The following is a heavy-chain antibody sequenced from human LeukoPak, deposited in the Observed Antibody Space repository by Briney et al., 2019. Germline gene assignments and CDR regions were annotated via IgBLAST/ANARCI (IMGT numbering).Heavy chain of an antibody. D-gene: IGHD6-19*01. Sequence: ASVKVSCKASGGTFSSYAISWVRQAPGQGLEWMGGIIPIFGTANYAQKFQGRVTITADESTSTAYMELSSLRSEDTAVYYYARTGRSSGWYWFDPWGQGTLVTVSS. J-gene: IGHJ5*02. V-gene: IGHV1-69*13. CDR3: ARTGRSSGWYWFDP. CDR2: IIPIFGTA. CDR1: GGTFSSYA.